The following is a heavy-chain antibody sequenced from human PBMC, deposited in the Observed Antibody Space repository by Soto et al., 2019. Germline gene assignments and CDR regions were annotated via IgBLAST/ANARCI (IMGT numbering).Heavy chain of an antibody. CDR3: ARGGALRPNVHVSLAF. J-gene: IGHJ4*02. CDR2: IHVTGYT. Sequence: QLQLQESGSGLVNPSQTLSLTCTVSGASITSGSYSWSWIRQAAGKGLEWIGNIHVTGYTAFSQSLKRLTTISVDTSKNLFSLNVDSVTAADTAVYFCARGGALRPNVHVSLAFWGQGTLVTVSS. V-gene: IGHV4-30-2*01. D-gene: IGHD1-26*01. CDR1: GASITSGSYS.